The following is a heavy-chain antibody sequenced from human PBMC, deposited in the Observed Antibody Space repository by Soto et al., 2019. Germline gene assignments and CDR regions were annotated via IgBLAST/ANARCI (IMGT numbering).Heavy chain of an antibody. D-gene: IGHD6-6*01. CDR3: AREKYSRGRSYFEC. V-gene: IGHV3-74*01. CDR2: INSDGSST. Sequence: VGSVRLSCAASVCTFSSYWMHWVRQSPGKWLVWVSRINSDGSSTSYADSVKGRFTISRDNAKNTLYLQMNSLRAEDTAVYYCAREKYSRGRSYFECLGQRTLVTGSS. J-gene: IGHJ4*02. CDR1: VCTFSSYW.